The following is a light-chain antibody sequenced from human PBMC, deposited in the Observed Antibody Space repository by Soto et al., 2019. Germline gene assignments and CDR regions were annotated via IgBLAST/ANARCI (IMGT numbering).Light chain of an antibody. CDR3: CSYAGTVAYV. V-gene: IGLV2-23*02. CDR1: GSDVGAYNL. Sequence: QSALTQPASVSGSPGQSITISCAGTGSDVGAYNLVSWYQQHPGKAPKLIIREVNTRPSGISNRFSGPKSGDTASLTISGLQAEDEADYFCCSYAGTVAYVFGTGTKVTVL. CDR2: EVN. J-gene: IGLJ1*01.